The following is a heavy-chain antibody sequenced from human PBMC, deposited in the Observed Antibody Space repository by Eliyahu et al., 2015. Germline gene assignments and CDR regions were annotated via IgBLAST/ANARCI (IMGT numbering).Heavy chain of an antibody. CDR3: ARDRVVVITSVGFYYYYGMDV. CDR2: INPSGGST. Sequence: QVQLVQSGAEVKKPGASVKVSCKASGYTFTXYYMHWVRQAPGQGLXWMGIINPSGGSTSYAQKFQGRVTMTRDTSTSTVYMELSSLRSEDTAVYYCARDRVVVITSVGFYYYYGMDVWGQGTTVTVSS. J-gene: IGHJ6*02. D-gene: IGHD3-22*01. V-gene: IGHV1-46*01. CDR1: GYTFTXYY.